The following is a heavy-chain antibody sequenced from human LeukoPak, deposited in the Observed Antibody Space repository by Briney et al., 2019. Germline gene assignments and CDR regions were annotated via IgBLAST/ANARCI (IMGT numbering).Heavy chain of an antibody. D-gene: IGHD6-19*01. CDR3: ARVIGSGWYNWFDP. V-gene: IGHV1-69*13. J-gene: IGHJ5*02. CDR2: IIPIFGTA. CDR1: GGTFSSYA. Sequence: SVKVSCKASGGTFSSYAISWVRQAPGQGLEWMGGIIPIFGTANYAQKFQGRVTMTADESTSTAYMELSSLRSEDTAVYYCARVIGSGWYNWFDPWGQGTLVTVSS.